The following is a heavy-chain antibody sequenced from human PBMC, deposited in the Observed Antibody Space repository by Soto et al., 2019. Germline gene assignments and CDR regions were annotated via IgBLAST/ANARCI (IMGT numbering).Heavy chain of an antibody. D-gene: IGHD3-22*01. V-gene: IGHV4-39*01. CDR3: ARGNQGMIVVVEYYFDY. CDR1: GGSISSSSYY. J-gene: IGHJ4*02. CDR2: IYYSGST. Sequence: QLQLQESGPGLVKPSETLSLTCTVSGGSISSSSYYWGWIRQPPGKGLEWIGSIYYSGSTYYNPSLKSRVTISVDTSKNQFSLKLSSVTAADTAVYYCARGNQGMIVVVEYYFDYWGQGTMVTVSS.